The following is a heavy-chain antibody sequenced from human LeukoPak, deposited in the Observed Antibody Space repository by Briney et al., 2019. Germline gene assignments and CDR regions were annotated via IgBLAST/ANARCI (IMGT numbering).Heavy chain of an antibody. V-gene: IGHV4-59*08. CDR3: ARHVSDILTGYSPYFDY. D-gene: IGHD3-9*01. CDR1: GGSISSYY. CDR2: IYYSGST. J-gene: IGHJ4*02. Sequence: KPSETLSLTCTVSGGSISSYYWSWIRQPPGKGLEWIGYIYYSGSTNYNPSLKSRVTISVDTSKNQFSLKLSSVTAADTAVYYCARHVSDILTGYSPYFDYWGQGTLVTVSS.